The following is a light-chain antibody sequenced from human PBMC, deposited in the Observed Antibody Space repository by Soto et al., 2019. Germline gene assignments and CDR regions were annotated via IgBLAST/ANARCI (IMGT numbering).Light chain of an antibody. CDR3: SSYTTNSPPVV. V-gene: IGLV2-14*01. J-gene: IGLJ2*01. CDR2: EVT. Sequence: QSVLTQPASVSGSPGQSITISCTGTSGDIGSYTYVSWYQQYPGKAPKLLISEVTNRPSGASNRFSGSKSGNTASLTISGLQAEDEAHYYCSSYTTNSPPVVFGGGTKVTGL. CDR1: SGDIGSYTY.